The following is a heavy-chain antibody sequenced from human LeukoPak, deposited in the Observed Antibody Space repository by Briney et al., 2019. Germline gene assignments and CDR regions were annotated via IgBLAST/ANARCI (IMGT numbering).Heavy chain of an antibody. CDR2: IKSKTDGGTT. D-gene: IGHD1-26*01. CDR1: GFTFSNAW. V-gene: IGHV3-15*01. CDR3: TTGSGGSYYGFDY. J-gene: IGHJ4*02. Sequence: GGSLRLSCAAPGFTFSNAWMSWVRQAPGKGLEWVGRIKSKTDGGTTDYAAPVKGRFTISRDDSKNTLYLQMNSLKTEDTAVYYCTTGSGGSYYGFDYWGQGTLVTVSS.